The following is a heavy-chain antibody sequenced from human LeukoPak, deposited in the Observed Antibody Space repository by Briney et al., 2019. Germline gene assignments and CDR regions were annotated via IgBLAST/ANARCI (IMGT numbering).Heavy chain of an antibody. D-gene: IGHD7-27*01. V-gene: IGHV1-2*02. J-gene: IGHJ2*01. CDR3: AIQPWGSGNNWYFDL. CDR1: GFTFSGYY. Sequence: ASVKVSCKASGFTFSGYYMHWVRQAPGQGLEWMGWISPNSGGTDYAQKFQGRVTMTRDTSIGTAYVELSSLTSDDTAVYYCAIQPWGSGNNWYFDLWGRGTLVTVSS. CDR2: ISPNSGGT.